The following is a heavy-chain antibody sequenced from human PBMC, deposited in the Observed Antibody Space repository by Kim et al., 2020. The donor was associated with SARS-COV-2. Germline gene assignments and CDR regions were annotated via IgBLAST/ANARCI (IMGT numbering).Heavy chain of an antibody. J-gene: IGHJ6*02. CDR2: TRNKANSYTT. V-gene: IGHV3-72*01. D-gene: IGHD5-12*01. Sequence: GGSLRLSCAASGFTFSDHYMDWVRQAPGKGLEWVGRTRNKANSYTTEYAASVKGRFTISRDDSKNSLYLQMNSLKTEDTAVYYCARGRDGYNIYYGMDVWGQGTTVTVSS. CDR1: GFTFSDHY. CDR3: ARGRDGYNIYYGMDV.